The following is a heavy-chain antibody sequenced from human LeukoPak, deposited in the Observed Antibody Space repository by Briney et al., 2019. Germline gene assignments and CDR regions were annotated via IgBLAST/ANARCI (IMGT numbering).Heavy chain of an antibody. D-gene: IGHD4-17*01. V-gene: IGHV1-24*01. CDR3: AQLATVTSEYFQH. Sequence: ASVKVSCKVSGYTITELSMHWVRQAPGKGLEWTGGFDPEDGETIYAQKFQGRVTMTEDTSTDTAYMELSSLRSEDTAVYYCAQLATVTSEYFQHWGQGTLVTVSS. J-gene: IGHJ1*01. CDR1: GYTITELS. CDR2: FDPEDGET.